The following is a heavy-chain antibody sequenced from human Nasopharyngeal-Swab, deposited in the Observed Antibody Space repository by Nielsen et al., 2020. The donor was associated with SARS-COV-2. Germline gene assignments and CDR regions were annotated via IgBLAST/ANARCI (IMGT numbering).Heavy chain of an antibody. CDR1: GGSINSGDYY. Sequence: SETLSLTCTVSGGSINSGDYYWSWIRQPPGKGLEWIGYIYYSGSTYYNPSLKSRVTISVDTSKNQFSLKLSSVTAADTAVYYCARTGVDSGYGSDYWGQGTLVTVSS. J-gene: IGHJ4*02. CDR2: IYYSGST. CDR3: ARTGVDSGYGSDY. D-gene: IGHD5-12*01. V-gene: IGHV4-30-4*01.